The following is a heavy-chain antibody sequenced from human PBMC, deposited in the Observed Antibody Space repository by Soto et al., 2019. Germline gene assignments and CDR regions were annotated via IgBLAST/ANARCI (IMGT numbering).Heavy chain of an antibody. CDR2: FDPEDGET. Sequence: ASVKVSCKVSGYTLTELSMHWVRQAPGKGLEWMGGFDPEDGETIYAQKFQGRVTMTEDTSTDTAYMELSSLRSEDTAVYYCATVGLVSYRHFGFFVDWGPGTLVTVSS. J-gene: IGHJ4*02. CDR3: ATVGLVSYRHFGFFVD. D-gene: IGHD3-16*02. V-gene: IGHV1-24*01. CDR1: GYTLTELS.